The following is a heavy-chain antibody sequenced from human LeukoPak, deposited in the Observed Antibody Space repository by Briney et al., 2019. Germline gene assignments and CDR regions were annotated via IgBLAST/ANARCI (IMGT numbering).Heavy chain of an antibody. D-gene: IGHD5-12*01. Sequence: GGSLRLSCAASGFTFSNAWMSWVRQAPGKGLEWVGRIKSKTDGATTDYAAPVKGRFTISRDDSKNTLYLQMNSLKTEDTAVYYCTTDSEGIYSPDYWGQGTLVTVSS. J-gene: IGHJ4*02. V-gene: IGHV3-15*01. CDR3: TTDSEGIYSPDY. CDR2: IKSKTDGATT. CDR1: GFTFSNAW.